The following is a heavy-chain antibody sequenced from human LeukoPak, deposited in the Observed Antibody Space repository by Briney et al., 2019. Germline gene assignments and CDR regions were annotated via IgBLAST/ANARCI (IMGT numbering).Heavy chain of an antibody. J-gene: IGHJ6*03. CDR3: ATRCSSTSCYGYYYYMDV. Sequence: ASVKVSCKVSGYTLTELSMHWVRQAPGKGLEWMGGFYPEDGETIYAQKFQGRVTMTEDTSTDTAYMELSSLRSEDTAVYYCATRCSSTSCYGYYYYMDVWGKGTTVTVSS. CDR1: GYTLTELS. V-gene: IGHV1-24*01. D-gene: IGHD2-2*01. CDR2: FYPEDGET.